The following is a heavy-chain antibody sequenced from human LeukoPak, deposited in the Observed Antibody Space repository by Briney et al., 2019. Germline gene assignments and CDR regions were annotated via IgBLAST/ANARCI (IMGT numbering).Heavy chain of an antibody. Sequence: GGSLRLSCAASGFTVSSNYMSWVRQAPGKGLEWVSVIDSGGSTYYADSVKGRFTISRDNSKNTLYLQMNSLRAEDTAVYYCARDADPATGIAAAGSAFDIWGQGTMVTVSS. V-gene: IGHV3-53*01. J-gene: IGHJ3*02. CDR3: ARDADPATGIAAAGSAFDI. CDR2: IDSGGST. CDR1: GFTVSSNY. D-gene: IGHD6-13*01.